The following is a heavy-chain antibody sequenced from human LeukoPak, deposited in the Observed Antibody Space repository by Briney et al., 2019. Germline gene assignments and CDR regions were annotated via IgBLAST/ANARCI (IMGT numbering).Heavy chain of an antibody. CDR2: ISAYNGNT. V-gene: IGHV1-18*01. Sequence: ASVKVSCKASGYTFTSYGISWVRQAPGQGPEWMGWISAYNGNTNYAQKLQGRVTMTTDTSTSTAYMELRSLRSDDTAVYYCARAPLYYYGSGSNFDYWGQGTLVTVSS. CDR1: GYTFTSYG. J-gene: IGHJ4*02. CDR3: ARAPLYYYGSGSNFDY. D-gene: IGHD3-10*01.